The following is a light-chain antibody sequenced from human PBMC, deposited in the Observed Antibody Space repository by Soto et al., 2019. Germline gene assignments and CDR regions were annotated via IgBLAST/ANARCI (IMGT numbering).Light chain of an antibody. V-gene: IGKV3-20*01. CDR1: RSVSSTY. J-gene: IGKJ2*01. Sequence: EIVLTQAPGTLSLSPGERATLSCRARRSVSSTYLAWYQQKLGQAPRLLIYGASISATGITDRLSGSGSGTDFPLTISRLEPEDFAVYYCPQYGSSPRTFGQGNTLDIK. CDR2: GAS. CDR3: PQYGSSPRT.